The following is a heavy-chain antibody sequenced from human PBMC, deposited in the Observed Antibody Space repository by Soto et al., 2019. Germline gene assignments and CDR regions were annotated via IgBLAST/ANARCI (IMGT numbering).Heavy chain of an antibody. J-gene: IGHJ4*02. CDR2: IWYDGSNE. D-gene: IGHD5-18*01. CDR3: ARGYSSASSTFDY. CDR1: GFTFRSFG. V-gene: IGHV3-33*01. Sequence: QVQLVESGGGVVQPGRSLRLSCAASGFTFRSFGMHWVRQAPGKGLEWVAVIWYDGSNEYYGDSVKGRFTISRDNSKNTLYLQINSLRAEDTAVYYCARGYSSASSTFDYWGQGTLVTVSS.